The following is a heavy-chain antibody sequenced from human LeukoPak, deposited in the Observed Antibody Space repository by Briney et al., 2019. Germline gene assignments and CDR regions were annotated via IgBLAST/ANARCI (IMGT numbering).Heavy chain of an antibody. CDR2: IYYSGST. V-gene: IGHV4-59*01. Sequence: PSETLSLTCTVFGGSISSYYWSWIRQPPGKGLEWIGYIYYSGSTNYNPSLKSRVTISVDTSKNQFSLKLSSVTAADTAVYYCARGGYSYGYSLFDYWGQGTPVTVSS. J-gene: IGHJ4*02. CDR1: GGSISSYY. CDR3: ARGGYSYGYSLFDY. D-gene: IGHD5-18*01.